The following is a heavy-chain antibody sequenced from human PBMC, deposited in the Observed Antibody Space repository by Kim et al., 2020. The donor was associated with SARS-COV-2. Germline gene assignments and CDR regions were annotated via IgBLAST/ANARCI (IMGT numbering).Heavy chain of an antibody. Sequence: SETLSLTCAVYGGSFSGYYWSWIRQPPGKGLEWIGEINHSGSTNYNPSLKSRVTISVDTSKNQFSLKLSSVTAADTAVYYCAARGFSSGWYRLMIPYFDYWGQGTLVTVSS. V-gene: IGHV4-34*01. CDR1: GGSFSGYY. CDR3: AARGFSSGWYRLMIPYFDY. CDR2: INHSGST. J-gene: IGHJ4*02. D-gene: IGHD6-19*01.